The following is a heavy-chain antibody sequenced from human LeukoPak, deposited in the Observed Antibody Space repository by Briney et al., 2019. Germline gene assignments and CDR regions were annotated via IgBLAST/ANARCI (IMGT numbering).Heavy chain of an antibody. J-gene: IGHJ4*02. D-gene: IGHD3-10*01. CDR3: ARLGRFGELYNDY. V-gene: IGHV4-59*01. CDR1: GFTFSSNY. Sequence: GSLRLSCAASGFTFSSNYMSWIRQPPGKGLEWIGYIYYSGSTNYNPSLKSRVTISVDTSKNQFFLKLSSVTAADTAVYYCARLGRFGELYNDYWGQGTLVTVSS. CDR2: IYYSGST.